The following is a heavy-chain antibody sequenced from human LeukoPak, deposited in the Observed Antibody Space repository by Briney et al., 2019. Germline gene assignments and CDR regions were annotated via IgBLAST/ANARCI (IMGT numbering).Heavy chain of an antibody. V-gene: IGHV4-30-4*01. Sequence: SETLSLTCTVSGGSISSGDYYWSWIRQPPGTGLEWIGYIYYSGSTYYNPSLKSRVTISVDTSKNQFSLKLSSVTAADTAVYYCAREFLDFWSENWFDPWGQGTLVTVSS. CDR3: AREFLDFWSENWFDP. J-gene: IGHJ5*02. CDR1: GGSISSGDYY. D-gene: IGHD3-3*01. CDR2: IYYSGST.